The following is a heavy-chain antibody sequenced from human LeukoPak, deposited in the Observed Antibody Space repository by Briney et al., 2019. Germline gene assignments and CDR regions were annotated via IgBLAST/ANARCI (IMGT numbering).Heavy chain of an antibody. Sequence: GGSLRLSCAASGFTFSSYAMSWVRQAPGKGLEWVSAISGRGGSTYYADSVKGRFTISRDNSKNTLYLQMNSLRAEDTAVYYCAKDRLFLNYYDSSGYYYDWFDPWGQGTLVTVSS. V-gene: IGHV3-23*01. CDR1: GFTFSSYA. J-gene: IGHJ5*02. D-gene: IGHD3-22*01. CDR3: AKDRLFLNYYDSSGYYYDWFDP. CDR2: ISGRGGST.